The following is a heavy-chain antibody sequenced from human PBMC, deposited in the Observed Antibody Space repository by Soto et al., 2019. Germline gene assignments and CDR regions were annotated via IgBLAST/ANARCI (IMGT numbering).Heavy chain of an antibody. Sequence: ASVKVSCKASGYTFTSYGISWVRQAPGQGLEWMGWISGYNGKTNYAQKVQDRVTMTTDTSTGTAYMELRSLRSDDTAVYYCARDSGGYDSDHYIHYWGQATLVTGSS. CDR1: GYTFTSYG. D-gene: IGHD5-12*01. CDR3: ARDSGGYDSDHYIHY. CDR2: ISGYNGKT. J-gene: IGHJ4*02. V-gene: IGHV1-18*01.